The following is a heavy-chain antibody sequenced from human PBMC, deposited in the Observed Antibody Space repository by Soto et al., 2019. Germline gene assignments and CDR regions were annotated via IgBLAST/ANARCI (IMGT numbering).Heavy chain of an antibody. CDR1: VGSISSGGYY. Sequence: TLSLTCTVPVGSISSGGYYWSWILQHPGKGLEWIGYIYYSGSTYYNPSLKSRVTISVDTSKNQFSLKLSSVTAADTAVYYCARDLLIVTGTGPIYYYYYGMDVWGQGTTVTVSS. CDR2: IYYSGST. D-gene: IGHD1-20*01. J-gene: IGHJ6*02. V-gene: IGHV4-31*03. CDR3: ARDLLIVTGTGPIYYYYYGMDV.